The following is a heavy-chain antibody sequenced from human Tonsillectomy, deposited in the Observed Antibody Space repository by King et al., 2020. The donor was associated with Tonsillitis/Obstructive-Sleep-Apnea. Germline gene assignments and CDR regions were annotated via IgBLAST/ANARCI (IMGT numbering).Heavy chain of an antibody. J-gene: IGHJ6*03. CDR2: IFYNGDT. D-gene: IGHD3-10*01. CDR1: VGSVSSSNYY. CDR3: VRQSEFVSGRPHDYYYYMDG. V-gene: IGHV4-39*01. Sequence: QLQESGPGLVKPSETLSLTCTVSVGSVSSSNYYWGWVRQPPGKGLEWIGSIFYNGDTYYNPSLKSRVAISVDTSKNQFSLKLNSVTAADTAVYYCVRQSEFVSGRPHDYYYYMDGWGKGTTVTVSS.